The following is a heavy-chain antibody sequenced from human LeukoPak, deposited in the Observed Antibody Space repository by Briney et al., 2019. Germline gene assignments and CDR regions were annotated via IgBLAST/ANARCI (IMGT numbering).Heavy chain of an antibody. CDR1: GFTFSSYW. V-gene: IGHV3-7*01. J-gene: IGHJ4*02. Sequence: GGSLRLSCAASGFTFSSYWMSWVRQAPGKGLEWVANIKQDGSEKYYVDSVKGRFTISRDNAKNTLYLQMNSLRAEDTAVYYCARGTAPRVYSSGWYEDYWGQGTLVTVSS. CDR3: ARGTAPRVYSSGWYEDY. D-gene: IGHD6-19*01. CDR2: IKQDGSEK.